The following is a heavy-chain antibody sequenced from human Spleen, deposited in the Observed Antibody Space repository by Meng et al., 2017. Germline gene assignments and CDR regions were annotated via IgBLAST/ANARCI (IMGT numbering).Heavy chain of an antibody. J-gene: IGHJ4*02. CDR3: AREWDYYDSSGYSQFDY. V-gene: IGHV4-38-2*02. Sequence: SETLSLTCAVSDYSISRGYFWGWIRQPPGKGLEWIGSAHHSGSTYYNPTLKSRVTISVDTSKNQFSLKLSSVTAADTAVYYCAREWDYYDSSGYSQFDYWGQGTLVTVSS. D-gene: IGHD3-22*01. CDR1: DYSISRGYF. CDR2: AHHSGST.